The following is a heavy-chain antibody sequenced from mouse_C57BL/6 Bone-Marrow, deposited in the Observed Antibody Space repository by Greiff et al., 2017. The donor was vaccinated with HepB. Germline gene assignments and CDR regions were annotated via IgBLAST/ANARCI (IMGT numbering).Heavy chain of an antibody. CDR1: GFTFSDFY. CDR2: SRNKANDYTT. V-gene: IGHV7-1*01. Sequence: DVKLVESGGGLVQSGRSLRLSCATSGFTFSDFYMEWVRQAPGKGLEWIAASRNKANDYTTEYSASVKGRFIVSRDTSQSILYLQMNALRAEDTAIYYCARDHGSSPYYAMDYWGQGTSVTVSS. D-gene: IGHD1-1*01. CDR3: ARDHGSSPYYAMDY. J-gene: IGHJ4*01.